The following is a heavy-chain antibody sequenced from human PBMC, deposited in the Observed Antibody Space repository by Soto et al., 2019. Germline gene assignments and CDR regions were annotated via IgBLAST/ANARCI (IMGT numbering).Heavy chain of an antibody. J-gene: IGHJ6*02. CDR3: ARSSGWYGYYYYGMDV. CDR2: IDWDDDK. CDR1: GFSLRTSGMC. V-gene: IGHV2-70*01. D-gene: IGHD6-19*01. Sequence: SGPTLVNPTQTLTLTCTFSGFSLRTSGMCVSWIRQPPGKALELLALIDWDDDKYYSTSLKTRLTISKDTSKNQVVLTMTNMDPVDTATYYCARSSGWYGYYYYGMDVWGQGTTVTVSS.